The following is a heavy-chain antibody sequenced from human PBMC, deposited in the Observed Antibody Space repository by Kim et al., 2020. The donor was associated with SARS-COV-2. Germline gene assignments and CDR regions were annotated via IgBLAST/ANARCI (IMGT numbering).Heavy chain of an antibody. J-gene: IGHJ6*03. CDR3: ARHQRCSSGGYGAFYYYYRDV. Sequence: SETLSLTCTVSGGSLSSSSYYWGWIRQPPGKGLEWIGTAYYSGNTYYNPFLKSRVTISVDTSKNQFSLKLGSVTAADTAVYYWARHQRCSSGGYGAFYYYYRDVWGEGTTVTVSS. CDR2: AYYSGNT. CDR1: GGSLSSSSYY. V-gene: IGHV4-39*01. D-gene: IGHD6-19*01.